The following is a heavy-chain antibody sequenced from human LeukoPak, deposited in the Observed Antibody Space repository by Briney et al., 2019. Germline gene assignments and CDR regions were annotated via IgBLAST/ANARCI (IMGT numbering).Heavy chain of an antibody. CDR2: ISYDGSNK. Sequence: AGGSLRLSCAASGFTFRSYAMLWVRQAPGKGLEWVAVISYDGSNKYYADSVKGRFTISRDNSENTLYLQMNSLRAEDTAVYYCARVEEGLYVLRYFDRMDVWGKGTTVTASS. V-gene: IGHV3-30*04. D-gene: IGHD3-9*01. CDR1: GFTFRSYA. J-gene: IGHJ6*04. CDR3: ARVEEGLYVLRYFDRMDV.